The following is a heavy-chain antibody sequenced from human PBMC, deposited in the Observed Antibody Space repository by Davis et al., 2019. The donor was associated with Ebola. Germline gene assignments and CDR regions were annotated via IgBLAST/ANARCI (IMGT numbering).Heavy chain of an antibody. V-gene: IGHV1-3*01. J-gene: IGHJ4*02. CDR1: GYIFTSYA. Sequence: AASVKVSCKASGYIFTSYAIHWVRQAPGQRLEWMGWINAGNGNTKYSQKFQGRVTITRDTSASTAYMELSSLRSEDTAVYYCARDESSDSYYFDYWGQGTLVTVSS. D-gene: IGHD6-19*01. CDR2: INAGNGNT. CDR3: ARDESSDSYYFDY.